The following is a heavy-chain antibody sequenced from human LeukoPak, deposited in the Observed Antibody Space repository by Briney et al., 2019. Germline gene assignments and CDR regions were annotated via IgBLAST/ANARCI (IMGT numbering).Heavy chain of an antibody. CDR3: ARDLVGATAS. V-gene: IGHV3-48*02. CDR2: ISGSSTTI. CDR1: GFTFSTYS. Sequence: GGSLRLSCAASGFTFSTYSINWVRQAPGKGLEWVSYISGSSTTIYYADSVKGRFTIPRDNAKNSLYLQMNSLRDEDTAVYYCARDLVGATASWGQGTLVTVSS. D-gene: IGHD1-26*01. J-gene: IGHJ5*02.